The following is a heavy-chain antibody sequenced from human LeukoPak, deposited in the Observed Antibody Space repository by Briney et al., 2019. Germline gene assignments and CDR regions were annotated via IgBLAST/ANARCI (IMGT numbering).Heavy chain of an antibody. D-gene: IGHD6-19*01. CDR1: GFTFSSYW. V-gene: IGHV3-20*01. CDR3: ARDRGAVAGLDAFDI. CDR2: INWNGGST. Sequence: GGSLRLSCAASGFTFSSYWMTWVRQAPGKGLEWVSGINWNGGSTGYADSVKGRFTISRDNAKNSLYLQMNSLRAEDTALYHCARDRGAVAGLDAFDIWGQGTMVTVSS. J-gene: IGHJ3*02.